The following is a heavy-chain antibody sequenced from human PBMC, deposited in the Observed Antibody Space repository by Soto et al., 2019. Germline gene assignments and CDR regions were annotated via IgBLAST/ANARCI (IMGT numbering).Heavy chain of an antibody. V-gene: IGHV4-39*01. J-gene: IGHJ4*02. CDR2: IYYSGST. Sequence: SETLSLTCTVSGGSISSSSYYWGWIRQPPGKGLEWIGSIYYSGSTYYNPSLKSRVTISVDTSKNQFSLKLSSVTAADTAVYYCARRRTIFGVVIVDYWGEGTLVTV. CDR1: GGSISSSSYY. CDR3: ARRRTIFGVVIVDY. D-gene: IGHD3-3*01.